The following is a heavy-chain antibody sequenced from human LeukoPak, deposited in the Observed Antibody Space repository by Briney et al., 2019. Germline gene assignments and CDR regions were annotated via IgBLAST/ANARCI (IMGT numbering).Heavy chain of an antibody. D-gene: IGHD3-10*01. CDR3: AKGFLGDYYGSGSYYVFDY. V-gene: IGHV4-4*07. Sequence: PSETLSLTCTVSGGSISSYYWSWIRQPAGKGLEWIGRIYTSGSTKYNSSLKSRVTMSVDTSKNQFSLKLSSVTAADTAVYYCAKGFLGDYYGSGSYYVFDYWGQGTLVTVSS. CDR1: GGSISSYY. J-gene: IGHJ4*02. CDR2: IYTSGST.